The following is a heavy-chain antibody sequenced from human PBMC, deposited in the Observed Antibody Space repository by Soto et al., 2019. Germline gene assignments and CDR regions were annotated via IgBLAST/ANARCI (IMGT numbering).Heavy chain of an antibody. V-gene: IGHV4-31*03. CDR2: IYYSGST. Sequence: QVQLQESGPGLVKPSQTLSLTCTVSGGSISSGGYYWSWIRQHPGKGLEWIGYIYYSGSTYYNPSLKSRVTISVDTSKNQFSLKLSSVTAADTAVYYCARDVGYCSSTSCYGAVGGDIWGQGTMVTVSS. CDR3: ARDVGYCSSTSCYGAVGGDI. J-gene: IGHJ3*02. D-gene: IGHD2-2*01. CDR1: GGSISSGGYY.